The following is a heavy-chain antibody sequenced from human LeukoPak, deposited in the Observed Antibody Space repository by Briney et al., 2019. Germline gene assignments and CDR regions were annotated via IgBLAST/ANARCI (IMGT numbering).Heavy chain of an antibody. V-gene: IGHV3-48*03. CDR1: GFTFSSYE. CDR3: ARDRSFDSSWNWFDP. J-gene: IGHJ5*02. Sequence: GGSLRLSCAASGFTFSSYEMNWVRQAPGKGVEWVSYISSSGSTIYYADSVKGRFTISRDNAKNSLYLQMNSLRAEDTAVYYCARDRSFDSSWNWFDPWGQGTLVTVSS. CDR2: ISSSGSTI. D-gene: IGHD6-13*01.